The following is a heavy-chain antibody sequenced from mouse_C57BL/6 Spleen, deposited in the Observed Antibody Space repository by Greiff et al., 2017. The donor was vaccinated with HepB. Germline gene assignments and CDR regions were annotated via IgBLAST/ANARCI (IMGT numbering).Heavy chain of an antibody. CDR1: GYTFTSYW. D-gene: IGHD1-1*01. V-gene: IGHV1-59*01. CDR2: IDPSDSYT. CDR3: AFYYYGSGLDY. J-gene: IGHJ2*01. Sequence: QVQLQQPGAELVRPGTSVKLSCKASGYTFTSYWMHWVKQRPGQGLEWIGVIDPSDSYTNYNQKFKGKATLTVDTSSSTAYMQLSSLTSEDSAVYYFAFYYYGSGLDYWGQGTTLTVSS.